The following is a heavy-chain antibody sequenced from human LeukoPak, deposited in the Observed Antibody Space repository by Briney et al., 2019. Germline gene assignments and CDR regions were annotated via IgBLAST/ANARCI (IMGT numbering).Heavy chain of an antibody. CDR3: ARGSGSYYVY. D-gene: IGHD1-26*01. J-gene: IGHJ4*02. Sequence: ASVKVSCKASGYTFSRSDISWVRQAPGQGLEWMGWISGYNGNTNYAQKFQGRVTMTTDTSTNTAYMELRNLRSDDSAVYYCARGSGSYYVYWGQGTLVTVSS. V-gene: IGHV1-18*01. CDR1: GYTFSRSD. CDR2: ISGYNGNT.